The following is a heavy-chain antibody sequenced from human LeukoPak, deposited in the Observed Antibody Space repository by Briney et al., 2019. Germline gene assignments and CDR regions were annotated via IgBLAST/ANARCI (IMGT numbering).Heavy chain of an antibody. Sequence: GGSLRLSCAASGFTFSKFAMSWVRQAPGKGPEWVSTISSSGGDTYYADSVKGRFTVSRDNSKNTLFLQMNSLRAEDTALYYCAREAYGDYTDYWGQGTLVTVSS. CDR1: GFTFSKFA. V-gene: IGHV3-23*01. J-gene: IGHJ4*02. CDR2: ISSSGGDT. CDR3: AREAYGDYTDY. D-gene: IGHD4-17*01.